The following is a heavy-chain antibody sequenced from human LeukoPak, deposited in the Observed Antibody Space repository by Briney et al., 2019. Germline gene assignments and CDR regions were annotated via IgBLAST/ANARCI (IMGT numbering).Heavy chain of an antibody. V-gene: IGHV3-23*01. Sequence: GGSLRLSCAASGFTVSSNYMSWVRQAPGKGLEWVSGISGSGGSTYNADSVKGRFTISRDNSKNTLYLQMNSLRVEDTAVYYCAKSEWLGAHIDYWGQGTLVTVSS. J-gene: IGHJ4*02. CDR2: ISGSGGST. CDR3: AKSEWLGAHIDY. D-gene: IGHD3-3*01. CDR1: GFTVSSNY.